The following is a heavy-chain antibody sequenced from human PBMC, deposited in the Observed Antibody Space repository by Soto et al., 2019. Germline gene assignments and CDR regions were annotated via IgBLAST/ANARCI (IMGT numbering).Heavy chain of an antibody. V-gene: IGHV4-34*01. J-gene: IGHJ4*02. CDR3: ARHHVRGRTIAGAAEF. Sequence: SETLSLTCAVYGGSLSGYYWSWIRQPPGKALEWIGEINHSGNTNYNPSLKTRVTISVDTSKNQLFLNLSPVTAADTAMYYCARHHVRGRTIAGAAEFWGQGTLVTVSS. CDR1: GGSLSGYY. D-gene: IGHD1-26*01. CDR2: INHSGNT.